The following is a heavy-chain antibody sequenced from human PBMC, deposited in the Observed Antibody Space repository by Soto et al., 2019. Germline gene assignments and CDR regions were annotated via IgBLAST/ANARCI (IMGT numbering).Heavy chain of an antibody. D-gene: IGHD3-10*01. CDR1: GGSISSSNW. CDR3: ARVYMVRGTIIRYFDY. V-gene: IGHV4-4*02. Sequence: QVQLQESGPGLVKPSGTLSLTCAVSGGSISSSNWWSWVRQPPGKGLEWIGKIYHSGSTNYNPSLKGRVPISVDKTNNHFSLKLRSVTAADSAVYYCARVYMVRGTIIRYFDYWGQGTLVTVSS. J-gene: IGHJ4*02. CDR2: IYHSGST.